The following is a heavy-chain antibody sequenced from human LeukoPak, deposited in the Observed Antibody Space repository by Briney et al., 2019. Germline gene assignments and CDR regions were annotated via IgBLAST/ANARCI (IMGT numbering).Heavy chain of an antibody. CDR2: INPNSGGT. V-gene: IGHV1-2*02. CDR1: GYTFTGYY. CDR3: ARDHGRDMVATKFYFDY. Sequence: ASVKVSCKASGYTFTGYYMHWVRQAPGQGLEWMGWINPNSGGTNYAQKFQGRVTMTRDTSISTAYMELSRLRSDDTAVYYCARDHGRDMVATKFYFDYWGQGTLVTVSS. D-gene: IGHD5-12*01. J-gene: IGHJ4*02.